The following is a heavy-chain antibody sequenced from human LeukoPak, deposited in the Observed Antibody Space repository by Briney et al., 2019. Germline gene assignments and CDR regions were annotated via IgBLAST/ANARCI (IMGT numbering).Heavy chain of an antibody. CDR3: AREYYYGSGGGWGAFDI. CDR2: INHNSGGT. D-gene: IGHD3-10*01. Sequence: ASVKVSCKASGYTFTGYYMHWVRQAPGQGLEWMGWINHNSGGTNYAQKFQGRVTMTRDTSISTAYMELSRLRSDDTAVYYCAREYYYGSGGGWGAFDIWGQGTMLTVSS. CDR1: GYTFTGYY. J-gene: IGHJ3*02. V-gene: IGHV1-2*02.